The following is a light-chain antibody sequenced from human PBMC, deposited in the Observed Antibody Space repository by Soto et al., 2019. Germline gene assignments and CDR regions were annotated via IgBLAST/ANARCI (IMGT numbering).Light chain of an antibody. J-gene: IGKJ4*01. CDR1: QTVRNNY. Sequence: EFVLTQSPGTLSLSPGERTTLSCRASQTVRNNYLAWYKQKPGQAPTLLIYDASNRATCIPDRFSGGGSGTDFTLTVRSLQPEDFAVYYCQQDYNLLTFGGGTKLDIK. CDR2: DAS. V-gene: IGKV3D-7*01. CDR3: QQDYNLLT.